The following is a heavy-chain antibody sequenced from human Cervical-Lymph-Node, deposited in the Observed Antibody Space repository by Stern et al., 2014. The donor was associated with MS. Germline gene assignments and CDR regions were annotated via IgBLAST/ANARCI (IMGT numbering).Heavy chain of an antibody. J-gene: IGHJ4*02. Sequence: VQLVESGGGLVKPGGSLRLSCAASGFTFSDYYMSWIRQAPGKGLECVSYISSSGSPIYYADSVKGRFTISRDNAKNSLYLQMNSLRAEDTAVYYCARDRTTNYYDSSGLIDYWGQGTLVTVSS. D-gene: IGHD3-22*01. CDR2: ISSSGSPI. CDR3: ARDRTTNYYDSSGLIDY. V-gene: IGHV3-11*01. CDR1: GFTFSDYY.